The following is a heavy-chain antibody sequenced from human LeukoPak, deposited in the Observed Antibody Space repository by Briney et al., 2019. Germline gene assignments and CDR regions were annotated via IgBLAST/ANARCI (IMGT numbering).Heavy chain of an antibody. J-gene: IGHJ6*02. V-gene: IGHV3-9*01. Sequence: PGRSLRLSCAASGFTFDDYAMHWVRQAPGKGLEWVSCISWNSGSIGYADSVKGRFTISRDNAKNSLYLQMNSLRAEDTALYYCAKDSAAGTTLYYYYGMDVWGQGTTVTVSS. CDR3: AKDSAAGTTLYYYYGMDV. D-gene: IGHD6-13*01. CDR2: ISWNSGSI. CDR1: GFTFDDYA.